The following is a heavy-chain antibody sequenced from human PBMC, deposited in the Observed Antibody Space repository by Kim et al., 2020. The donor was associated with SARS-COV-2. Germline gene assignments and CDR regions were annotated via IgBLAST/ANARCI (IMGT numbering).Heavy chain of an antibody. CDR3: ARDPRPVHSDTLIPPLD. Sequence: GGSLRLSCVASGFTFRSYSMGWVRQAPGKGLEWVSSISGSSKYIFYGNEVRGRFTISRDNAKNSLFLQMNSLRVEDTAIYFCARDPRPVHSDTLIPPLDWGQGTLVSVSS. J-gene: IGHJ4*02. V-gene: IGHV3-21*01. D-gene: IGHD3-9*01. CDR2: ISGSSKYI. CDR1: GFTFRSYS.